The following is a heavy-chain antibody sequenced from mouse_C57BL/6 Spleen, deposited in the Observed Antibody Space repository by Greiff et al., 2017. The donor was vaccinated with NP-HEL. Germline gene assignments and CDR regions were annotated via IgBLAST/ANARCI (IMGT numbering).Heavy chain of an antibody. CDR3: APYGHYAMDY. D-gene: IGHD1-2*01. CDR2: INPNYGTT. CDR1: GYSFTDYN. V-gene: IGHV1-39*01. Sequence: EVQLQQSGPELVKPGASVKISCTASGYSFTDYNMHWVKQSNGKSLEWIGVINPNYGTTSYNQKFKGKATLTVDQSSSTAYMQLNSLTSEDSAVYYGAPYGHYAMDYWGQGTSVTVSS. J-gene: IGHJ4*01.